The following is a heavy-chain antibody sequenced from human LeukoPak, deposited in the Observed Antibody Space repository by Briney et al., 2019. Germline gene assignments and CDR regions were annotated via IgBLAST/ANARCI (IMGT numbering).Heavy chain of an antibody. CDR1: GYTFTDYY. D-gene: IGHD5-24*01. CDR3: APEAGYNYDC. CDR2: INPNSGGT. Sequence: ASVKVSCKASGYTFTDYYMHWVRQAPGQGLEWMGWINPNSGGTNYAQKFQGRVTMTRDTSISTAYMELSRLRSDDTAMYYCAPEAGYNYDCWGQGTLVTVSS. J-gene: IGHJ4*02. V-gene: IGHV1-2*02.